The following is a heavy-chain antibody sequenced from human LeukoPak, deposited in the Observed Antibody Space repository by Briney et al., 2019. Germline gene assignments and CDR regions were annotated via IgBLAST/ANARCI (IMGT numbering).Heavy chain of an antibody. CDR2: IRSKAYGGTT. V-gene: IGHV3-49*04. CDR3: TSLLRYYFDY. D-gene: IGHD2/OR15-2a*01. CDR1: GFTFGDYA. Sequence: GRSLRLSCTASGFTFGDYAMSWVRQAPGKGLEWVGFIRSKAYGGTTVYAASVKGRFTISRDDSKSIAYLQMNSLKTEDTAVYYCTSLLRYYFDYWGQGTLVTVSS. J-gene: IGHJ4*02.